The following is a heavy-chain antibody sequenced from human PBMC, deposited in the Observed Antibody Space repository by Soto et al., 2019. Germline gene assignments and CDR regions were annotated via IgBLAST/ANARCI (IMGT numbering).Heavy chain of an antibody. CDR3: ARVYCSASSCYSVGAFDI. CDR2: IWFDGSDK. Sequence: QVQLVESGGGVVQPGSYLRLSCAASGFTFSSYGMHWVRQAPGKGLEWVALIWFDGSDKYYTESVKGRFTISRDTSKSTLYLQMNSLRGEDTAVYYCARVYCSASSCYSVGAFDIRGEGTMVTVSA. J-gene: IGHJ3*02. CDR1: GFTFSSYG. V-gene: IGHV3-33*01. D-gene: IGHD2-15*01.